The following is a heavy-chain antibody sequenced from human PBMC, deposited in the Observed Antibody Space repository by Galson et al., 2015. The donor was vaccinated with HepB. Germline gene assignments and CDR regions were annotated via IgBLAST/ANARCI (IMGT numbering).Heavy chain of an antibody. V-gene: IGHV4-30-4*01. CDR2: IYYSGST. J-gene: IGHJ6*02. CDR1: GGSISSGDYY. Sequence: TLSLTCTVSGGSISSGDYYWSWIRQPPGKGLEWIGYIYYSGSTYYNPSLKSRVTISVDTSKNQFSLKLSSVTAADTAVYYCARGHTTVNWDGYYGMDVWGQGTTVTVSS. D-gene: IGHD4-17*01. CDR3: ARGHTTVNWDGYYGMDV.